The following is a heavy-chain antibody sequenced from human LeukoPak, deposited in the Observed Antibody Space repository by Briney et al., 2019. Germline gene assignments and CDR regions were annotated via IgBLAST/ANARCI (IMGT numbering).Heavy chain of an antibody. Sequence: GGSLRLSCAASGFIFSSYAMHWVRQAPGKGLEWVAVISYDGSNEYYADSVKGRFTISRDNSKNTLYLQMNSLRAEDTAVYYCARDPTVTMLLDAFDIWGQGTMVTVSS. J-gene: IGHJ3*02. CDR2: ISYDGSNE. CDR3: ARDPTVTMLLDAFDI. D-gene: IGHD4-17*01. V-gene: IGHV3-30*04. CDR1: GFIFSSYA.